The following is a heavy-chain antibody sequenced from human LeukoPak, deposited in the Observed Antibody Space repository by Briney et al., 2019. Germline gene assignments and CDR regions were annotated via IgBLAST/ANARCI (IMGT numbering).Heavy chain of an antibody. J-gene: IGHJ4*02. V-gene: IGHV1-2*02. Sequence: ASVKVSCKASGYTFIDYYIHWVRQAPGQGLEWMGWINPTCGATNSAQKFHGRVTVTSDTSISTAYMELSGLRSDDTAIYYCARATNRGSPANAYVYWGQGTLVTVSS. CDR3: ARATNRGSPANAYVY. D-gene: IGHD3-16*01. CDR1: GYTFIDYY. CDR2: INPTCGAT.